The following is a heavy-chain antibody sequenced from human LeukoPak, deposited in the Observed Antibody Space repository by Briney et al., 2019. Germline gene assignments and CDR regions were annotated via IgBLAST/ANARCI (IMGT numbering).Heavy chain of an antibody. CDR1: GFSLSTSGVS. CDR2: IYWDDDK. Sequence: ESGPTLVNPTQTLTLTCTFSGFSLSTSGVSVGWIRQPPGKALEWLALIYWDDDKRYSPSLKTRLTITKDTSKNQVVLTMTNMDPVDTATYYGAHRHSSGWYSCFDYWGQGTMVTVSS. D-gene: IGHD6-19*01. V-gene: IGHV2-5*02. J-gene: IGHJ4*02. CDR3: AHRHSSGWYSCFDY.